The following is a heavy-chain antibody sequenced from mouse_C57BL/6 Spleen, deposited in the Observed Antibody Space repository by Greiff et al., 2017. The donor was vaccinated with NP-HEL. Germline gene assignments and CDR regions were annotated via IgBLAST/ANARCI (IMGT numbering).Heavy chain of an antibody. V-gene: IGHV1-69*01. CDR1: GYTFTSYW. CDR2: IDPSDSYT. Sequence: QVQLKQPGAELVMPGASVKLSCKASGYTFTSYWMHWVKQRPGQGLEWIGEIDPSDSYTNYNQKFKGKSTLTVDKSSSTAYMQLSSLTSEDSAVYYCARCYSETCYAMDYWGQGTSVTVSS. CDR3: ARCYSETCYAMDY. D-gene: IGHD2-12*01. J-gene: IGHJ4*01.